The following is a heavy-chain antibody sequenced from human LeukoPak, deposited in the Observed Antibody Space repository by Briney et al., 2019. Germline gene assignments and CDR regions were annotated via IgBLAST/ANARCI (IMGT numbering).Heavy chain of an antibody. CDR1: GGSISSYY. CDR2: IYYSGST. Sequence: SETLSLTCTVSGGSISSYYWSWIRQPPGKGLEWIGYIYYSGSTNYNPSLKSRVTISVDTSKNQFSLKLSSVTAADTAVYYCASSQPRSSGWYVFRNAFDIWGQGTMVTVSS. V-gene: IGHV4-59*08. J-gene: IGHJ3*02. CDR3: ASSQPRSSGWYVFRNAFDI. D-gene: IGHD6-19*01.